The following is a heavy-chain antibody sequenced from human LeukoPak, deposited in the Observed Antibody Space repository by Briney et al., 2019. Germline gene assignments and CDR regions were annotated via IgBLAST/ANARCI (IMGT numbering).Heavy chain of an antibody. D-gene: IGHD2-2*01. V-gene: IGHV3-53*01. J-gene: IGHJ6*04. CDR3: AREDIVVVPAATYYYGMDV. CDR2: IYSGGST. Sequence: GGSLRLSCAASGFTVSSNYMSWVRQAPGKGLEWVSVIYSGGSTYYADSVKGRFTISRDNSKNTLYLQMNSLRAEDTAVYYCAREDIVVVPAATYYYGMDVWGKGTTVTVSS. CDR1: GFTVSSNY.